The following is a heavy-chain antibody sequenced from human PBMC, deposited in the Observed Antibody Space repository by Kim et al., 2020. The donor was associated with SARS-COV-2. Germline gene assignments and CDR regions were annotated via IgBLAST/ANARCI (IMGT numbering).Heavy chain of an antibody. Sequence: GGSLRLSCAASGFTFSGSAMHWVRQASGKGLEWVGRIRSKANSYATAYAASVKGRFTISRDDSKSTAYLQMNSLKTEDTAVYYCMVSFDWLRLNWFDPWGQGTLVTVSS. CDR2: IRSKANSYAT. CDR1: GFTFSGSA. CDR3: MVSFDWLRLNWFDP. V-gene: IGHV3-73*01. J-gene: IGHJ5*02. D-gene: IGHD3-9*01.